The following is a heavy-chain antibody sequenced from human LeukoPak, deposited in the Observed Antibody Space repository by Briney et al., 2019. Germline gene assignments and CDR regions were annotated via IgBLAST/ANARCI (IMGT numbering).Heavy chain of an antibody. CDR3: ARGYYDFWGGYYGLLDY. CDR1: GGSISSYY. V-gene: IGHV4-4*07. D-gene: IGHD3-3*01. CDR2: IYTSGST. J-gene: IGHJ4*02. Sequence: KPSETLSLTCTVSGGSISSYYWSWIRQPAGKGLEWIGRIYTSGSTNYNPSLKSRVTMSVDTSKNQFSLKLSSVTAADTAVYYCARGYYDFWGGYYGLLDYWGQGTLVTVSS.